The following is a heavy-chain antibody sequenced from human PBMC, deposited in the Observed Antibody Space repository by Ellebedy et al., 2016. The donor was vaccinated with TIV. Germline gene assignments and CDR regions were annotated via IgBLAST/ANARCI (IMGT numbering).Heavy chain of an antibody. D-gene: IGHD2-8*01. V-gene: IGHV4-59*01. CDR2: MFYSGST. CDR1: GGSISGYY. Sequence: MPSETLSLTCTVSGGSISGYYWSWIRQSPGKGLEWLGYMFYSGSTNYNPSLKSRVTISMDTSKNLVSLKLRSVTAADTAVYYCARANGGTHLYFNLWGRGTLVTVSS. J-gene: IGHJ2*01. CDR3: ARANGGTHLYFNL.